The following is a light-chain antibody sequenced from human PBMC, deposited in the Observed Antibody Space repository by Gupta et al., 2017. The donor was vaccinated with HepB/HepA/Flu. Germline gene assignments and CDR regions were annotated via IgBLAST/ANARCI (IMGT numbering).Light chain of an antibody. V-gene: IGKV4-1*01. CDR3: QQEDSSLWT. Sequence: DIVMTQSPDSLAVSLGERATIDCKSSQNLLYSSKKKNYLAWYQQKPGQPPRLLIYWASTREYGVPDRFSGRGYGTDFTLTISSRQAEDVAVYYCQQEDSSLWTFGRGTXVEIK. CDR2: WAS. CDR1: QNLLYSSKKKNY. J-gene: IGKJ1*01.